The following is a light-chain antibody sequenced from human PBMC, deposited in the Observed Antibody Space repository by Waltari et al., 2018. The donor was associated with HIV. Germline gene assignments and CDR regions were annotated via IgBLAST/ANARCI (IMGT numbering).Light chain of an antibody. CDR3: QQRSNWPPVT. V-gene: IGKV3-11*01. CDR1: LNIRNY. CDR2: DAS. Sequence: EVVLTQSPSTLSLSQGDRPTLSCTDSLNIRNYLAWYQQKPGQAPRLLIYDASTRAAGIPARFSGSGSGTDFTLTISSLEPEDVAVYYCQQRSNWPPVTFGQGTRLEI. J-gene: IGKJ5*01.